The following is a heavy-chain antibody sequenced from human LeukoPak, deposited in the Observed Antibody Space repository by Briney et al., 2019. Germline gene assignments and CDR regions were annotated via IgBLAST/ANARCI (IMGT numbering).Heavy chain of an antibody. V-gene: IGHV4-39*01. J-gene: IGHJ4*02. Sequence: PSETLSLTCTVSGGSISGSSYYWGWIRQSPGKGLEWIGSIYYSGSTYYNPSLKSRVTISGDTSKNQFSLKLTSVTAADTAVYYCARPAGSGWFYFDYWGQGTLVTVSS. CDR2: IYYSGST. D-gene: IGHD6-19*01. CDR1: GGSISGSSYY. CDR3: ARPAGSGWFYFDY.